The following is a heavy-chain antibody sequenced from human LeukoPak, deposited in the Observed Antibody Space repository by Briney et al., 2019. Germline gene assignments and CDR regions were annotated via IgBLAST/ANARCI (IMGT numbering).Heavy chain of an antibody. CDR1: GFTFSSYA. V-gene: IGHV3-23*01. D-gene: IGHD5/OR15-5a*01. Sequence: PGGSLRLSCAASGFTFSSYAMSWARQAPGKGLEWVSAISGPAGSSDYADSVKGRFTISRDNSKNTLFLQMNRLRAEDTAIYYCAKKVGLVSAPLYYFDVWGQGTLVTVSS. CDR2: ISGPAGSS. CDR3: AKKVGLVSAPLYYFDV. J-gene: IGHJ4*02.